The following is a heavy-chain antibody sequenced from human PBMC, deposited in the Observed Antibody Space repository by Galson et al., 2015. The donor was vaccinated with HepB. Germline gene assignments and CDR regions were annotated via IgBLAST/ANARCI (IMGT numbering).Heavy chain of an antibody. CDR3: ARHVGSFRELWYMDV. Sequence: QSGAEVKKPGESLKISCKGSGYSFTSYWIGWVRQMPGKGLEWMGIIYPGDSDTRYSPSFQGQATISADKSISTAYLQWSSLKAPDTAMYYCARHVGSFRELWYMDVWGKGTTVTVSS. J-gene: IGHJ6*03. D-gene: IGHD3-10*01. V-gene: IGHV5-51*01. CDR1: GYSFTSYW. CDR2: IYPGDSDT.